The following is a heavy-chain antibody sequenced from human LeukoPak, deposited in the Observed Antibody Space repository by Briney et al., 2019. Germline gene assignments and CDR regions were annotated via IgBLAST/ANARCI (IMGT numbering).Heavy chain of an antibody. CDR3: ARDPPYGSGSYYVY. D-gene: IGHD3-10*01. J-gene: IGHJ4*02. CDR1: GGSISSGGYS. V-gene: IGHV4-30-4*07. Sequence: SETLSLTCAVSGGSISSGGYSWSWIRQPPGKGLEWIGYIYYSGSTYYNPSLKSRVTISVDTSKNQFSLKLSSVTAADTAVYYCARDPPYGSGSYYVYWGQGTLVTVSS. CDR2: IYYSGST.